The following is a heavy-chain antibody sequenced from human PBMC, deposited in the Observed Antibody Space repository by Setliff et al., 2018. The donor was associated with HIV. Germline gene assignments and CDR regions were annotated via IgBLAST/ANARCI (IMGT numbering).Heavy chain of an antibody. CDR3: VRDKWLVPDTFDI. D-gene: IGHD6-19*01. V-gene: IGHV3-20*04. Sequence: GGSLRLSCAVSGFTFEDYGMSWVRQAPGKGLEWVSGINWNGGSTGYVDSVKGRFTISSDNAKNSLYLQMNSLRAEDMALYYCVRDKWLVPDTFDIWGQGTMVTVSS. J-gene: IGHJ3*02. CDR2: INWNGGST. CDR1: GFTFEDYG.